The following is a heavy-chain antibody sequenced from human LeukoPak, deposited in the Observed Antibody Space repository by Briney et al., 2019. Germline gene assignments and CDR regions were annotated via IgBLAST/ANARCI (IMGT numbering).Heavy chain of an antibody. D-gene: IGHD6-19*01. J-gene: IGHJ5*02. Sequence: GGSLILSCAASGFTFSSYDMTWVRQAPGRGLEWVSSIRPSGDNTYYGGSVKGRFTISRDNSKNTVYLQMNNMRVDDTAVYYCARVAGWHWFDPWGQGTLVTVSS. CDR2: IRPSGDNT. V-gene: IGHV3-23*01. CDR1: GFTFSSYD. CDR3: ARVAGWHWFDP.